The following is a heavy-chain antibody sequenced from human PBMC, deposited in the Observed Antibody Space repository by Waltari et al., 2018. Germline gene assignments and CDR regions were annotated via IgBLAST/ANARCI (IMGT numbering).Heavy chain of an antibody. CDR1: GDSISNNFF. CDR2: VHQSGRS. Sequence: QVHLQESGPGLVKPSGTLSLPCTVSGDSISNNFFWSWVRQSPGKGLEWVGQVHQSGRSNYNPSLESRVTVSMDTSKNQFSLRVTSVTAADTAIYYCASDRGRGLYLDSWGQGTLVTVSP. V-gene: IGHV4-4*02. J-gene: IGHJ4*02. CDR3: ASDRGRGLYLDS. D-gene: IGHD2-15*01.